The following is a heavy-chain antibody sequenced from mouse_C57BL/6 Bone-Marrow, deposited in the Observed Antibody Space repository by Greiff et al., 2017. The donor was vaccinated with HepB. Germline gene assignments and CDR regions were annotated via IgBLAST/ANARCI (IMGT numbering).Heavy chain of an antibody. CDR2: IYPGDGDT. J-gene: IGHJ2*01. D-gene: IGHD4-1*01. CDR1: GYAFSSSW. Sequence: VQLVESGPELVKPGASVKISCKASGYAFSSSWMNWVKQRPGKGLEWIGRIYPGDGDTNYNGKFKGKATLTADKSSSTAYMQLSSLTSEDSAVYFCARFSGTAFDYWGQGTTLTVSS. CDR3: ARFSGTAFDY. V-gene: IGHV1-82*01.